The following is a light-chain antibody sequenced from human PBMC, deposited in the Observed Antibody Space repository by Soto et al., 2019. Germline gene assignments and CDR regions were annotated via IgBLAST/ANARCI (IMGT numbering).Light chain of an antibody. V-gene: IGKV3-20*01. J-gene: IGKJ1*01. CDR2: DVS. CDR1: QSVSSNY. CDR3: QQYGISPT. Sequence: DIVLTQSPGTLSLSPGERATLSCRSSQSVSSNYLAWYQQKPDQAPRLVIYDVSGRATGIPDRFSGSGSGTDFTLTISRLEPEDSAVYYCQQYGISPTFGQGTKVEIQ.